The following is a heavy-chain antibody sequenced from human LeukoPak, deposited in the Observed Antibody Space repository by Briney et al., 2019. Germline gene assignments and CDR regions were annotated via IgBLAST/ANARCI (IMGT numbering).Heavy chain of an antibody. CDR1: GFTFSGNG. V-gene: IGHV3-33*01. CDR2: IWYDGGKK. CDR3: ARALRDWAYYFDY. Sequence: GGSLRLSCAASGFTFSGNGMHWVRQAPGKGLEWVAVIWYDGGKKYHADSVQGRFTISRDNSKNTLYLQMNSLRAEDTAVYYCARALRDWAYYFDYWGQGTLVTVSS. D-gene: IGHD3-9*01. J-gene: IGHJ4*02.